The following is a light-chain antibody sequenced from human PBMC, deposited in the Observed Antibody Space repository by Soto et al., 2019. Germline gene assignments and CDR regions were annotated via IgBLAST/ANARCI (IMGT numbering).Light chain of an antibody. J-gene: IGLJ1*01. CDR3: SSYTSSSTRV. CDR1: SSDVVGYNY. V-gene: IGLV2-14*01. Sequence: QSVLTQPASVSGSPGQSITISCTGTSSDVVGYNYVSWYQQHPGKAPKLMIYDVSNRPSGVSNRFSGSKSGNTASLTISGLQAEDEADYYCSSYTSSSTRVFGTGTKVTV. CDR2: DVS.